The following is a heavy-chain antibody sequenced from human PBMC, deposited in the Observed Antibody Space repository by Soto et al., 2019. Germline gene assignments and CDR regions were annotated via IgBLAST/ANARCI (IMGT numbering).Heavy chain of an antibody. Sequence: QVQLVQSGPEVKEPGASVRVSCKASGYTFINYNIFWVRQAPGQGLEWMGWISTSNADTNYAQNFQGRVTMTTDTSTSTAYGEPERLPYDDTAVYYCARDKTGATGDYWGQGTLVTVSS. CDR1: GYTFINYN. CDR2: ISTSNADT. J-gene: IGHJ4*02. CDR3: ARDKTGATGDY. V-gene: IGHV1-18*01. D-gene: IGHD1-26*01.